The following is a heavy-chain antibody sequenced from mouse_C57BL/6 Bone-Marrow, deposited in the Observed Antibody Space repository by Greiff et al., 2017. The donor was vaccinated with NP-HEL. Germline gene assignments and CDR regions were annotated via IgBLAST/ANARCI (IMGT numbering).Heavy chain of an antibody. V-gene: IGHV7-3*01. D-gene: IGHD1-1*01. CDR2: IRNKANGYTT. J-gene: IGHJ4*01. CDR3: ARYTRRGSSPYYAMDY. CDR1: GFTFTDYY. Sequence: EVKLVESGGGLVQPGGSLSLSCAASGFTFTDYYMSWVRQPPGKALEWLGFIRNKANGYTTEYSASVKGRFTISRDNSQSILYLQMNALRAEDSATYYCARYTRRGSSPYYAMDYWGQGTSVTVSS.